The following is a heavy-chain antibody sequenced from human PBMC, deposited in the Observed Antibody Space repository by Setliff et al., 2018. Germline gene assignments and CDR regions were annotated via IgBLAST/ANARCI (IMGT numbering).Heavy chain of an antibody. V-gene: IGHV4-59*01. CDR2: IYYSGNT. CDR1: GGSIRNYY. J-gene: IGHJ4*02. D-gene: IGHD3-3*01. Sequence: TLSLTCTVSGGSIRNYYWSWIRQPPGKGLEWVGYIYYSGNTNYNPSLKSRVTISVDTSKNQFSLKLSSVTAADTAVYFCARGYYNFLSGYYTPYYFDYWGQGTLVTAPQ. CDR3: ARGYYNFLSGYYTPYYFDY.